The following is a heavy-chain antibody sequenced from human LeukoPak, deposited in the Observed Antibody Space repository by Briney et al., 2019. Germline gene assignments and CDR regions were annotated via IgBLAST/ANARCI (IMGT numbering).Heavy chain of an antibody. D-gene: IGHD3-10*01. CDR3: AKSYGSGNYFDL. Sequence: SETLSLTCTVSGGSISSYYWSWIRQPPGKGLEWIGYIYYSGSTNYNPSLKSRVTISVDRSKNQFSLKLNSVTAADTAVYYCAKSYGSGNYFDLWGQGTLVTVSS. CDR1: GGSISSYY. V-gene: IGHV4-59*01. J-gene: IGHJ4*02. CDR2: IYYSGST.